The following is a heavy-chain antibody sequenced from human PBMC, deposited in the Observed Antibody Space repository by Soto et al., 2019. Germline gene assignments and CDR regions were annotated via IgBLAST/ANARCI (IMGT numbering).Heavy chain of an antibody. CDR1: GFTFSSYS. V-gene: IGHV3-21*01. Sequence: NPGGSLRLSCAASGFTFSSYSMIWVRQAPGKGLEWVSSISSSSSYIYYADSVKGRFTISRDNAKNSLYLQMNSLRAEDTAVYYCAREAPLHDYDFSPNHDAFDIWGQGTRVTVSS. CDR3: AREAPLHDYDFSPNHDAFDI. J-gene: IGHJ3*02. D-gene: IGHD3-3*01. CDR2: ISSSSSYI.